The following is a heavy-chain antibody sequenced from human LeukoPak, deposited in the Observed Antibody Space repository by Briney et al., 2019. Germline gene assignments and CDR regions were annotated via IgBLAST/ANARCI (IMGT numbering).Heavy chain of an antibody. CDR1: GGSISSGNYY. CDR3: ARHYCSGGSCWTKNWFDP. D-gene: IGHD2-15*01. J-gene: IGHJ5*02. CDR2: IYTSGST. V-gene: IGHV4-61*02. Sequence: PSETLSLTCTVSGGSISSGNYYWSWIRQPAGKGLEWIGRIYTSGSTNYNPSLKSRVTISVDTSKNQFSLKLSSVTAADTAVYYCARHYCSGGSCWTKNWFDPWGQGTLVTVSS.